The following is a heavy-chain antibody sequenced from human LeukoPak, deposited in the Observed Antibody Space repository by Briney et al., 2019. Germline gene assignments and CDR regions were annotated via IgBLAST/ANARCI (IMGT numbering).Heavy chain of an antibody. J-gene: IGHJ4*02. Sequence: GGSLTLSCAASGFTFSGSAMHWVRQASGKGLEWVGRIRSKANSYATAYAASVKGRFTISRDDSKNTAYLQMNSLKTEDTAVYYCTSDGGNYYDSSGPIDYWGQGTLVTVSS. CDR2: IRSKANSYAT. CDR3: TSDGGNYYDSSGPIDY. V-gene: IGHV3-73*01. D-gene: IGHD3-22*01. CDR1: GFTFSGSA.